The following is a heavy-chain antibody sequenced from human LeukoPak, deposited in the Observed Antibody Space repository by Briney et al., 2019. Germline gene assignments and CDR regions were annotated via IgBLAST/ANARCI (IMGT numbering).Heavy chain of an antibody. CDR3: ARRMTVSVTNWFDP. CDR1: GASISSSF. V-gene: IGHV4-59*01. CDR2: IYYTGST. D-gene: IGHD5/OR15-5a*01. J-gene: IGHJ5*02. Sequence: SETLSLTCTVSGASISSSFWTWIRQSPGKGLEWLAYIYYTGSTNLDPSLRSRLTISVDTSKNQFSLRLSSVTAADTAIYYCARRMTVSVTNWFDPWGQGTLVTVSS.